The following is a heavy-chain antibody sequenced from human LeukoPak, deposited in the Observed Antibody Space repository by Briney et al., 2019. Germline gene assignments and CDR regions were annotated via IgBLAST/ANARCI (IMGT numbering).Heavy chain of an antibody. Sequence: GESLQISRKSSGYSFSSYWIGWVRQMPAKDLEGMGIIYPRGSDTRYSPSLQSQVTISPDKSISTSYLQWSSLKASDTAMYYCARLGIGYVFGSGDYKGAFDYWGQGTLVTVSS. D-gene: IGHD3-3*01. CDR2: IYPRGSDT. CDR3: ARLGIGYVFGSGDYKGAFDY. V-gene: IGHV5-51*01. CDR1: GYSFSSYW. J-gene: IGHJ4*02.